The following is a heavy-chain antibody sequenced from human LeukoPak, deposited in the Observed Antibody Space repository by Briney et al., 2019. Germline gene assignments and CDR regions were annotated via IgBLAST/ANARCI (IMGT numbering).Heavy chain of an antibody. V-gene: IGHV3-30-3*01. CDR1: GFTFSSYA. D-gene: IGHD3-10*01. Sequence: GRSLRLSCAASGFTFSSYAMHWIRQAPGKGLEWVAVISYDGSNKYYADSVKGRFTISRDNSKNTLYLQMNSLRAEDTALYYCAKDTGYYGSGSNGMDVWGQGTTVTVSS. J-gene: IGHJ6*02. CDR2: ISYDGSNK. CDR3: AKDTGYYGSGSNGMDV.